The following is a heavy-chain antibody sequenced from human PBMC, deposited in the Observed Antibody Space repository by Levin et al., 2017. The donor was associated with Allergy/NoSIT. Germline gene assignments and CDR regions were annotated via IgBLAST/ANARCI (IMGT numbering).Heavy chain of an antibody. J-gene: IGHJ5*02. CDR2: IYYSGRT. V-gene: IGHV4-39*01. D-gene: IGHD3-9*01. CDR1: GGSISDINYH. Sequence: SETLSLTCTVSGGSISDINYHWGWIRQPPGKGLEWIGSIYYSGRTFYKSSLKSRVTISLDTSKNQFSLKLNSVTAADTAVYYCARHILRELRYSDWQNWFDPWGQGTLVTVPS. CDR3: ARHILRELRYSDWQNWFDP.